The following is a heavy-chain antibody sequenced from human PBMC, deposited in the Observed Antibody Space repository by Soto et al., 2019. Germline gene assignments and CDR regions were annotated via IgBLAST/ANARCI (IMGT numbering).Heavy chain of an antibody. V-gene: IGHV4-59*01. CDR1: VGSIIGSY. CDR2: VYYTGST. D-gene: IGHD6-19*01. CDR3: ARSVAVPGAHIDY. J-gene: IGHJ4*02. Sequence: PSETLSLACSVSVGSIIGSYWSWIRQSPGKGLEWLGYVYYTGSTNYSPSLRSRVSISVDTSKNEFSLRLSSVTAADTAVYFCARSVAVPGAHIDYWGQGTQVTVS.